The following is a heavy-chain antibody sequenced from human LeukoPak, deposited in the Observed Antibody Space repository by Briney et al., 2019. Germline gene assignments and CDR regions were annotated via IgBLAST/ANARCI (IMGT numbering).Heavy chain of an antibody. CDR2: IYYSGST. CDR3: ASSRYYYYGMDV. J-gene: IGHJ6*02. V-gene: IGHV4-59*01. Sequence: SETLSLTCTVSGGSISSYYWSWIRQPPGKGLEWIGYIYYSGSTNYNPSLKSRVTISVDTSKNQFFLKLSSVTAADTAVYYCASSRYYYYGMDVWGQGTTVTVSS. CDR1: GGSISSYY. D-gene: IGHD6-6*01.